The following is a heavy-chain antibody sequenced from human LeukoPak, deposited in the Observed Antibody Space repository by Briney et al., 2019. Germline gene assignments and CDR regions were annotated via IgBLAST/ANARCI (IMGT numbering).Heavy chain of an antibody. CDR3: ARDRVGATDYFDY. CDR2: ISYDGSNK. J-gene: IGHJ4*02. Sequence: GRSLRLSCAASGFTFSSYAMHWVRQAPGKGLEWVAVISYDGSNKYYADSVKGRFTISRDNSKNTLYLQMNSLRAEDTAVYYCARDRVGATDYFDYWGQGTLVTISS. CDR1: GFTFSSYA. D-gene: IGHD1-26*01. V-gene: IGHV3-30-3*01.